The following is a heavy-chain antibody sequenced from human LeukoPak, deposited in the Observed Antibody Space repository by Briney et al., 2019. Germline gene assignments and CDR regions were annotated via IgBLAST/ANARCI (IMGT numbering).Heavy chain of an antibody. CDR3: VKVGFSYGTVS. V-gene: IGHV4-39*01. Sequence: PSETLSLNCDVSGGSINNGDNYWGWIRQPPGKGLEWIANIYYSGSSFYNPSLKSRVSISQDTSTNQFSLTLNSVTATDTALYYCVKVGFSYGTVSWGKGALVTVSS. D-gene: IGHD1-7*01. CDR1: GGSINNGDNY. J-gene: IGHJ5*02. CDR2: IYYSGSS.